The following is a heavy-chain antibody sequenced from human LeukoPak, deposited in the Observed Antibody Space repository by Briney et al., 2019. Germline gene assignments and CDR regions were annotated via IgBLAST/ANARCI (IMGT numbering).Heavy chain of an antibody. CDR2: ISAYKGDT. CDR1: GYTFTNYG. Sequence: ASVKVSCKTSGYTFTNYGIAWVRRAPGQGFEWMGWISAYKGDTKYAQKFRGRVTMTTDTSTATAYMELRSLRSEDTAVYYCAKDFLPVGTPNNYFDYWGQGALVTVSS. V-gene: IGHV1-18*01. D-gene: IGHD4-23*01. J-gene: IGHJ4*02. CDR3: AKDFLPVGTPNNYFDY.